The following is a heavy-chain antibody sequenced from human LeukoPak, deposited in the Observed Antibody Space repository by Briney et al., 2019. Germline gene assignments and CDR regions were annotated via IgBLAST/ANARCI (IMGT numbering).Heavy chain of an antibody. Sequence: SETLSLTCTVSGGSISSGSYYWSWIRQPAGKGLEWIGRIYTSGSTNYNPSLKSRVTISVDTSKNQFSLKLSSVTAADTAVYYCARGRFPHNWNYVGFDYWGQGTLVTVSS. CDR1: GGSISSGSYY. D-gene: IGHD1-7*01. J-gene: IGHJ4*02. CDR3: ARGRFPHNWNYVGFDY. CDR2: IYTSGST. V-gene: IGHV4-61*02.